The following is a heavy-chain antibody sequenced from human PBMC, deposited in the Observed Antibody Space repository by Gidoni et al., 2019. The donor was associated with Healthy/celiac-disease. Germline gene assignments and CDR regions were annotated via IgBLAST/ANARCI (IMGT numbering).Heavy chain of an antibody. CDR3: ARGSRLRFLEWLDYYYGMDV. CDR1: GYTFTSYD. Sequence: QVQLVQSGAEVKKPGASVKVSCKASGYTFTSYDINWVRQATGQGLEWMGWMNPNSGNTGYARKFQGRVTMTRNTSISTAYMELSSLRSEDTAVYYCARGSRLRFLEWLDYYYGMDVWGQGTTVTVSS. V-gene: IGHV1-8*01. CDR2: MNPNSGNT. D-gene: IGHD3-3*01. J-gene: IGHJ6*02.